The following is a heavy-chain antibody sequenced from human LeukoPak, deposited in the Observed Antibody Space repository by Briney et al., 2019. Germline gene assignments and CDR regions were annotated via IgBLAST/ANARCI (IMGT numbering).Heavy chain of an antibody. J-gene: IGHJ4*02. Sequence: GGSLRLSCAASGFTFGRYAMHWVRQAPGKGLEWVAVISKDGSNKCYADSVKGRFTISRDNSKNTLYLQMDSLRAEDTAVYYCARDFAWLADYWGQGTLVTVSS. CDR3: ARDFAWLADY. D-gene: IGHD6-19*01. V-gene: IGHV3-30-3*01. CDR2: ISKDGSNK. CDR1: GFTFGRYA.